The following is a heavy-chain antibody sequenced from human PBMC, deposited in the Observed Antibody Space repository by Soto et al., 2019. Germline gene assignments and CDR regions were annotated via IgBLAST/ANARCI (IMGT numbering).Heavy chain of an antibody. Sequence: QVQLVQSGAEVKKPGSSVKVSCKASGRTFSSYSINWVRQAPGQGLEWMGEIIPIFGTANYAQKFQGRVTITADESTSTAYMELSSLRSEDTAVYYCARDGGRHSGGIDYWGQGTLVTVSS. J-gene: IGHJ4*02. CDR1: GRTFSSYS. CDR3: ARDGGRHSGGIDY. CDR2: IIPIFGTA. V-gene: IGHV1-69*01. D-gene: IGHD1-26*01.